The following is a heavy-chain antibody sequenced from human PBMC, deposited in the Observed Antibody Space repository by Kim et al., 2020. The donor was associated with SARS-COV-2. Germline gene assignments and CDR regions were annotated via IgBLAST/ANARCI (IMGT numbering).Heavy chain of an antibody. Sequence: SETLSLTCTVSGGSISSSSYYWGWIRQPPGKGLEWIGSIYYSGSTYYNPSLKSRVTISVDTSKNQFSLKLSSVTAADTDVYYCARFEDTAMFPEYWGQGT. J-gene: IGHJ4*02. CDR3: ARFEDTAMFPEY. D-gene: IGHD5-18*01. CDR1: GGSISSSSYY. CDR2: IYYSGST. V-gene: IGHV4-39*01.